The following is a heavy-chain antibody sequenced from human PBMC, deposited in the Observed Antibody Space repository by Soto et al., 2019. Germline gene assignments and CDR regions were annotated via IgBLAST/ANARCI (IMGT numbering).Heavy chain of an antibody. CDR3: AKESYCGGDCYSDADYFDY. Sequence: GGSLRLSCAASGFTFSSYGMHWVRQAPGKGLEWVAVISYDGSNKYYADSVKGRFTISRDNSKNTLYLQMNSLRAEDTAVYYCAKESYCGGDCYSDADYFDYWGQGTLVTVSS. CDR1: GFTFSSYG. V-gene: IGHV3-30*18. CDR2: ISYDGSNK. D-gene: IGHD2-21*02. J-gene: IGHJ4*02.